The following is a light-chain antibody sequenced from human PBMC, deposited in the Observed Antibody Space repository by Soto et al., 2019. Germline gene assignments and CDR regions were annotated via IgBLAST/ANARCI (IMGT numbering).Light chain of an antibody. CDR2: DAS. V-gene: IGKV1-33*01. J-gene: IGKJ3*01. CDR1: QHISTY. Sequence: DIQMTQSPSSLSASVGDRVTITCQASQHISTYLNWFQQKPGKAPELLIYDASNLVPGVPSRFSGSGSGTDFTFTISSLQPEDIATYYCQQYDALPPTFGPGTKVDIK. CDR3: QQYDALPPT.